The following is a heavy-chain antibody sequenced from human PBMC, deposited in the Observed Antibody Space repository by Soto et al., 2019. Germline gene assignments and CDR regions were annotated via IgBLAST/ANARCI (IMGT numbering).Heavy chain of an antibody. CDR1: GNTVPNYA. CDR2: INGGNGNT. D-gene: IGHD1-26*01. CDR3: ARDDSGFSGSHYIDYFNY. V-gene: IGHV1-3*01. J-gene: IGHJ4*02. Sequence: ASVKVSCKASGNTVPNYAIHWVRQAPGQRLEWMGWINGGNGNTYYSEHFQGRVTFTGDTSAGTVYMQLSSLTSEDTAIYYCARDDSGFSGSHYIDYFNYWGQGALVTVSS.